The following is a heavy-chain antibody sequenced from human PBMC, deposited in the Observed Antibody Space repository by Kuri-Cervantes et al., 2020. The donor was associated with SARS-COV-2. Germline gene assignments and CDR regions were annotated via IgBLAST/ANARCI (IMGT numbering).Heavy chain of an antibody. D-gene: IGHD3-22*01. Sequence: GGSMSPACAASGFTFSSYEMNWDRQAPGKGLEWVSYISSSGSTIYHADSVKGRLTISRDNATDSLYLQMNCLGVENTATYYCASNWCPPHISSDSSAYDYWGQGTLVTVSS. J-gene: IGHJ4*02. V-gene: IGHV3-48*03. CDR3: ASNWCPPHISSDSSAYDY. CDR2: ISSSGSTI. CDR1: GFTFSSYE.